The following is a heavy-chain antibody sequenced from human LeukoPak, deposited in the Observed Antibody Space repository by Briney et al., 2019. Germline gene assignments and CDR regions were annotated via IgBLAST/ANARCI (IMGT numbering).Heavy chain of an antibody. CDR2: ISGSGGST. D-gene: IGHD6-6*01. Sequence: GGSLRLSCAASGFTFSSYAMSWVRQAPGKGLEWVSAISGSGGSTYYADSVKGRFTISRDNSKNTLYLQMNSLRAEDTAVYYCALGQGYSSSTPFDFWGQGTLVTVSS. V-gene: IGHV3-23*01. CDR3: ALGQGYSSSTPFDF. J-gene: IGHJ4*02. CDR1: GFTFSSYA.